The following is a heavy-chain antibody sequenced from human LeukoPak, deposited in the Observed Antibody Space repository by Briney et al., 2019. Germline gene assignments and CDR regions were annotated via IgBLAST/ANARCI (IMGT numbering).Heavy chain of an antibody. J-gene: IGHJ3*01. Sequence: GESLKISCKGSGYSFSTYWIGWVRQMPGKGLEWMGIVYPGDADTRYSPSFQGQVSISADKPISIAYLQWINLKASDTAIYYCVRVKGGAFWPPYRESLDLWGQGTLVTVSS. CDR2: VYPGDADT. D-gene: IGHD1-26*01. CDR1: GYSFSTYW. CDR3: VRVKGGAFWPPYRESLDL. V-gene: IGHV5-51*04.